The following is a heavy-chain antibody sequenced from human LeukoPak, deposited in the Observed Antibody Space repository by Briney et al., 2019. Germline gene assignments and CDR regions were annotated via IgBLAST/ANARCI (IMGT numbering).Heavy chain of an antibody. CDR2: INHSGST. V-gene: IGHV4-39*07. D-gene: IGHD6-13*01. CDR1: GGSISSTSYY. Sequence: SETLSLTCVVSGGSISSTSYYWGWIRQPPGKGLEWIGEINHSGSTNYNPSLKSRVTISVDTSKNQFSLKLSSVTAADTAVYYCARGGYSRGPTYFQHWGQGTLVTVSS. J-gene: IGHJ1*01. CDR3: ARGGYSRGPTYFQH.